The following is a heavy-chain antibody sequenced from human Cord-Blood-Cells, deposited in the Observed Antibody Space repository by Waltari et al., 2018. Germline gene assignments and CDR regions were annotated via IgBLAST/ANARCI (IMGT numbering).Heavy chain of an antibody. D-gene: IGHD2-2*01. V-gene: IGHV6-1*01. J-gene: IGHJ4*02. CDR2: TYYRYKWYN. Sequence: QVQLQQSGPGLVKPSQTLSLTCAISGDSVPSNSAAWNWLRQSPPRGLEWLGRTYYRYKWYNDYAVSVKSRITINPDTSKNQFSLQLNSVTPEDTAVYYCARGRYCSSTSCYLFDYWGQGTLVTVSS. CDR1: GDSVPSNSAA. CDR3: ARGRYCSSTSCYLFDY.